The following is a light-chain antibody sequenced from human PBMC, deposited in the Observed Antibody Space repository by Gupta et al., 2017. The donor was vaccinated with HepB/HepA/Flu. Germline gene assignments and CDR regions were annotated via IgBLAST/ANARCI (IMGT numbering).Light chain of an antibody. CDR2: GAS. CDR1: QSVSSSY. CDR3: LQDGSSPLT. Sequence: EIVLTQSPGTLSLSPGERVTLSCRASQSVSSSYLAWYQQKPGQAPRLLIYGASSRATGIPDRFSGSGSGTDFTLTISRLEPEDFAVYYCLQDGSSPLTFGGGTKVEIK. J-gene: IGKJ4*01. V-gene: IGKV3-20*01.